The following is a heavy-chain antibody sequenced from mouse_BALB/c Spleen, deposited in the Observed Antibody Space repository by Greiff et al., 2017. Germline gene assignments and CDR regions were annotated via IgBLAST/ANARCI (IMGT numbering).Heavy chain of an antibody. D-gene: IGHD1-1*01. Sequence: EVKVVESGGDLVKPGGSLKLSCAASGFTFSSYGMSWVRQTPDKRLEWVATISSGGSYTYYPDSVKGRFTISRDNAKNTLYLQMSSLKSEDTAMYYCARNYYGSSPDYWGQGTSVTVSS. V-gene: IGHV5-6*01. CDR2: ISSGGSYT. CDR3: ARNYYGSSPDY. J-gene: IGHJ4*01. CDR1: GFTFSSYG.